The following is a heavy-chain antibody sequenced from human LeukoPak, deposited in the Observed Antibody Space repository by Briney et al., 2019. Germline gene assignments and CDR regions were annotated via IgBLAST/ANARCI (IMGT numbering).Heavy chain of an antibody. D-gene: IGHD3-3*01. Sequence: PSETLSLTCTVSGGSISSSRYYWGWIRQPPGKGREWIASIYSTRNTYSSPSLQSRVTISVDTTKNHLSLKLSYVTAADTPMYYCARHLQWIDAFDIWGQGTRVTVSS. V-gene: IGHV4-39*01. J-gene: IGHJ3*02. CDR1: GGSISSSRYY. CDR3: ARHLQWIDAFDI. CDR2: IYSTRNT.